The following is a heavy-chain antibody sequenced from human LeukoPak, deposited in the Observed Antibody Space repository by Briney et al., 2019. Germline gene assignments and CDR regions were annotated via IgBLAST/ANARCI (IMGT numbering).Heavy chain of an antibody. V-gene: IGHV1-46*01. CDR2: INPTGGST. CDR3: AREISGYGREDY. J-gene: IGHJ4*02. CDR1: GYTFPSYF. D-gene: IGHD5-12*01. Sequence: ASVKVSCKASGYTFPSYFMHWARQAPGQGLEWMGIINPTGGSTTYAQKFQGRVTMTRDTSTSTVYMELSSLRSDDTAVYYCAREISGYGREDYWGQGTLVTVSS.